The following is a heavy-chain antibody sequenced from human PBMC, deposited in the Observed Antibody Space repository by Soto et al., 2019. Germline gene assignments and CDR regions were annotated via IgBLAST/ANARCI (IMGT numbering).Heavy chain of an antibody. J-gene: IGHJ5*02. CDR3: AKRKGGVRSKCFEA. Sequence: QIQLVQSGVEMKKPGASVKVSCKASGYSFSSYGISWVRQAPAQGLEWMGWISPYNGNTNYAQTLQGRVSMTTDTSTSTAYMELMSLRSDDTAVYYFAKRKGGVRSKCFEAWGQGTLVTVSS. CDR1: GYSFSSYG. CDR2: ISPYNGNT. V-gene: IGHV1-18*04. D-gene: IGHD3-16*01.